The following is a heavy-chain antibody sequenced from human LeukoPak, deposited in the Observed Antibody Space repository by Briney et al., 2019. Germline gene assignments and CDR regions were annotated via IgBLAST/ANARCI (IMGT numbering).Heavy chain of an antibody. J-gene: IGHJ4*02. D-gene: IGHD5-18*01. Sequence: SETLSLTCTVSGGSISSSSYYWGWIRQPPGKGLEWIGSIYYSGSTYYNPSLKSRVTISVDTSKNQFSLKLSSVTAADTAVYYCARDDSHPPRFDYWGQGTLVTVSS. CDR1: GGSISSSSYY. CDR2: IYYSGST. V-gene: IGHV4-39*02. CDR3: ARDDSHPPRFDY.